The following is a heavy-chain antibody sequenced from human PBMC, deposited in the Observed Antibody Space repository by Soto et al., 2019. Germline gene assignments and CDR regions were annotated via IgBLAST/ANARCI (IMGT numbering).Heavy chain of an antibody. J-gene: IGHJ4*02. CDR2: VSTNDDRT. Sequence: QVQMVQSGPEVKMPGASVKVSCKTSGYTFTAYGLAWLRQAPGQRPEWMGWVSTNDDRTNYARKFQGRGTMTTDRSTTTTSMELRSLGTDDTAVYSCTRELNTESSAYYSFAFWGQGTLVTVSS. CDR3: TRELNTESSAYYSFAF. D-gene: IGHD3-22*01. V-gene: IGHV1-18*01. CDR1: GYTFTAYG.